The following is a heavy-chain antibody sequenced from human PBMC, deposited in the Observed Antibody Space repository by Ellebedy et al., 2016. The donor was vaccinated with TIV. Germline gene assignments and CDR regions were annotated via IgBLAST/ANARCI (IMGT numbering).Heavy chain of an antibody. D-gene: IGHD4-17*01. CDR2: IRGDSEK. V-gene: IGHV3-7*01. CDR1: GFSFRSYW. J-gene: IGHJ5*02. Sequence: GESLKISCAVSGFSFRSYWMSWVRQVPGKGLEWVANIRGDSEKYYVDSVKGRFTISRDNSENSLYLQMDNLRVDDTAVYYCARRASYGDYAVQVNPWFDPWGQGTLVTVSS. CDR3: ARRASYGDYAVQVNPWFDP.